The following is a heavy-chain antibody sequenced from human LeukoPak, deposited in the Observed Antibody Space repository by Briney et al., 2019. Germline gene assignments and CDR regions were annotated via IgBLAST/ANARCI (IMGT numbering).Heavy chain of an antibody. CDR3: ARDRGTPDYYDTSGYDY. J-gene: IGHJ4*02. V-gene: IGHV4-4*02. CDR2: IYHSGST. Sequence: SETLSLTCAVSGGSISSSNWWSWVRQPPGKGLEWIGEIYHSGSTNYNPSLKSRVTISVDKSKDQFSLKLSSVTAADTAVYYCARDRGTPDYYDTSGYDYWGQGTLVTVSS. D-gene: IGHD3-22*01. CDR1: GGSISSSNW.